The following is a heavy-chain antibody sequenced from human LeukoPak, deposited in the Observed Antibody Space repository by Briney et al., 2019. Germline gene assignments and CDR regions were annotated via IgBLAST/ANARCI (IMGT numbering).Heavy chain of an antibody. Sequence: PSETLSLTCTVSGGYISSYYWSWIRQPPGKGLERIGYIYYSGSTNYNPSLKSRVTISVDTSKNQFSLKLSSVTAADTAVYYCARSGGTGRGTFDPWGQGTLVTVSS. CDR3: ARSGGTGRGTFDP. V-gene: IGHV4-59*12. J-gene: IGHJ5*02. CDR2: IYYSGST. D-gene: IGHD2-15*01. CDR1: GGYISSYY.